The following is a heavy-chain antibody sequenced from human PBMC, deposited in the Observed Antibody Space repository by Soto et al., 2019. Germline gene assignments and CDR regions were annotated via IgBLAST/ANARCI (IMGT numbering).Heavy chain of an antibody. V-gene: IGHV4-39*07. J-gene: IGHJ6*03. CDR2: IYYSGST. D-gene: IGHD3-3*01. Sequence: SETLSLTCTVSGGSISSSSYYWGWIRQPPGKGLEWIGSIYYSGSTNYNPSLKSRVTISVDTSKNQFSLKLSSVTAADTAVYYCARGTDDFWSGYRVWYYYYYMDVWGKGTTVTVSS. CDR1: GGSISSSSYY. CDR3: ARGTDDFWSGYRVWYYYYYMDV.